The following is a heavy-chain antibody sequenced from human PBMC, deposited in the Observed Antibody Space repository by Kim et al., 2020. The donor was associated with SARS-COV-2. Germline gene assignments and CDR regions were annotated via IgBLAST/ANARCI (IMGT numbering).Heavy chain of an antibody. Sequence: SETLSLTCAVSGSSMSSNTWWGWIRQPPGKGLEWIGYIYYSGGTYYNPSLESRVTMSADTSKNQFSLKLTSVTAVDTAVYYCAKKESLTGTFDIWGQGTMVTVSS. CDR1: GSSMSSNTW. D-gene: IGHD3-9*01. CDR2: IYYSGGT. V-gene: IGHV4-28*01. J-gene: IGHJ3*02. CDR3: AKKESLTGTFDI.